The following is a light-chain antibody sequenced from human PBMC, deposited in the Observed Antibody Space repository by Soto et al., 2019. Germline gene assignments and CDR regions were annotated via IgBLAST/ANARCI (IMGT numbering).Light chain of an antibody. CDR2: KAS. CDR1: QTISSW. J-gene: IGKJ1*01. CDR3: QHYNSYSEA. Sequence: DIQMTQSPSTPSGSVGDRVTITCRASQTISSWLAWYQQKPGKAPKLLIYKASTLKSGVPSRFSGNGSGTEFTLTISSLQPDDFATYYCQHYNSYSEAFGQGTKVDIK. V-gene: IGKV1-5*03.